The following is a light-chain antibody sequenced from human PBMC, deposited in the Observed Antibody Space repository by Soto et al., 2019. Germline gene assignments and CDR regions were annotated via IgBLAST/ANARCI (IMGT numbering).Light chain of an antibody. CDR3: EQRSNWSLT. CDR2: DAS. V-gene: IGKV3-11*01. CDR1: QSVSSY. J-gene: IGKJ3*01. Sequence: EIVLTQSPATLSLSPGERATLSCRASQSVSSYLAWYQQKPGQAPRLLIYDASNRATGIPARFSGSGSGTDFTLTISILEPEDFAVYYCEQRSNWSLTFGPGTKVDIK.